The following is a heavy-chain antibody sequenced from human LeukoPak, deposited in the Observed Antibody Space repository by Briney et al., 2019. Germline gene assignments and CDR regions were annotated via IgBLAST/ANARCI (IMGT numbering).Heavy chain of an antibody. J-gene: IGHJ5*02. CDR3: AKGRWDVVVPAAISWFDP. D-gene: IGHD2-2*01. CDR1: GFTFSSYA. V-gene: IGHV3-23*01. Sequence: GGSLRLSCAASGFTFSSYAMSWVRQAPGKGLEWVSAISGSGGSTYYADSVKGRFTISRDNSKNTLCLQMNSLRAEDTAVYYCAKGRWDVVVPAAISWFDPWGQGTLVTVSS. CDR2: ISGSGGST.